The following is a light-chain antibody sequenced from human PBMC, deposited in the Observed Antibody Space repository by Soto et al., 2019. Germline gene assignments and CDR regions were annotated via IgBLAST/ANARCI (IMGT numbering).Light chain of an antibody. Sequence: EIVLTQSPGTLSLSPGERATLSCRASQSVSSSYLAWYQQKPGQAPRLLIYGASSRDTGIPDRFSGSGSGTDFTLTISRLEPEDFAVYYCQQYGSSPQTFGQGNKVEIK. CDR3: QQYGSSPQT. CDR1: QSVSSSY. CDR2: GAS. J-gene: IGKJ1*01. V-gene: IGKV3-20*01.